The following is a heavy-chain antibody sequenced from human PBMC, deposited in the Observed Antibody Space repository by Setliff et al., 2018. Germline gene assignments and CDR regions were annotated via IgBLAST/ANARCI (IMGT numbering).Heavy chain of an antibody. CDR1: GFTFTDYS. V-gene: IGHV3-66*01. Sequence: GGSLRLSCAASGFTFTDYSMNWVRQAPGKGLEWVSVIYSGGSTYYADSVKGRFTISRDDSNNTLYLQMKSLRAEDTAVYYCAGCGYGQYYAMDVWGQGTTVTVSS. D-gene: IGHD5-12*01. J-gene: IGHJ6*02. CDR3: AGCGYGQYYAMDV. CDR2: IYSGGST.